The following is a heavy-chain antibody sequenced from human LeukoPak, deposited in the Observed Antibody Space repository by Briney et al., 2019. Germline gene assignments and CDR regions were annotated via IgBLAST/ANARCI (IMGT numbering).Heavy chain of an antibody. Sequence: PSETLSLTCTVSGGSISSYYWSWIRQPPGKGLEWIGYIYYSGSTNYNPPLKSRVTISVDTSKNQFSLKLSSVTAADTAVYYCARRSLWELPGAFDYWGQGTLVTVSS. V-gene: IGHV4-59*08. CDR3: ARRSLWELPGAFDY. CDR2: IYYSGST. J-gene: IGHJ4*02. D-gene: IGHD1-26*01. CDR1: GGSISSYY.